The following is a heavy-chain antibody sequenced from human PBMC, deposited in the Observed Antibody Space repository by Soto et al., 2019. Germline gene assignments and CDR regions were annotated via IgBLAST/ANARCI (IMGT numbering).Heavy chain of an antibody. CDR1: GFSLTTSGMC. CDR3: AXILTVRGPLGYYYALDV. V-gene: IGHV2-70*01. Sequence: SGPTLVNPTQTLTLTCTFSGFSLTTSGMCVSWIRQPPGKALEWLALIDWGDDKYYTTSLKTRLTISKDTSKNQVVLTMTNMDPVDTATYYCAXILTVRGPLGYYYALDVWGQGTTVTVSS. J-gene: IGHJ6*02. CDR2: IDWGDDK. D-gene: IGHD3-10*01.